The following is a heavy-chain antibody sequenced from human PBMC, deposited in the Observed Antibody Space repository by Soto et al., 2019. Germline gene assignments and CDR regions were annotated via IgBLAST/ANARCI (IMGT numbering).Heavy chain of an antibody. CDR2: IWYDGSNK. CDR1: GFTFTSYG. J-gene: IGHJ4*02. V-gene: IGHV3-33*01. D-gene: IGHD3-3*01. CDR3: ARDRRFLEWLDY. Sequence: QMHLVESGGGVVQPGRSLTLSCVASGFTFTSYGIHWVRQAPGKGLEWVAVIWYDGSNKYYGDSVKGRFCISRDNSKNTVYLQMNSLRAADTAVYYCARDRRFLEWLDYWGQGTLVSVSS.